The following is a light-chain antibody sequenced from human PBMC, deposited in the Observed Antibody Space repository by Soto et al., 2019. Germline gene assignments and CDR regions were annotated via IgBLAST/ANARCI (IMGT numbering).Light chain of an antibody. J-gene: IGKJ1*01. CDR3: QQYNSYPWT. CDR1: QIIRSW. CDR2: YAS. V-gene: IGKV1-5*01. Sequence: EIQMPKSPSTLSASVGDKVTITCRASQIIRSWLAWYQQKPGKAPKLLIYYASSLESGVPSRFSGSGSGTEFTLTTSSLQPDDFATYYCQQYNSYPWTFGQGTKV.